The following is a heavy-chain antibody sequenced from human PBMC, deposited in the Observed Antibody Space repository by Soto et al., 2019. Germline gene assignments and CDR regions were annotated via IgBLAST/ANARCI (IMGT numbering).Heavy chain of an antibody. J-gene: IGHJ5*02. CDR2: INHSGST. CDR1: GGSFSGYY. D-gene: IGHD2-21*01. Sequence: SETLSLTCAVYGGSFSGYYRSWIRQPPGKGLEWIGEINHSGSTTYNPSLKSRVTISVDTSNNQFSLRLRSVIAADTAVYYCATLPPRIVVSLLPIPTWGQGILVTVSS. CDR3: ATLPPRIVVSLLPIPT. V-gene: IGHV4-34*01.